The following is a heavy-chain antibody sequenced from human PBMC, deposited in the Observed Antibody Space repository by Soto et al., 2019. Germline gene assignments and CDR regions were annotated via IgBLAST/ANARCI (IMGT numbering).Heavy chain of an antibody. V-gene: IGHV3-30*18. CDR3: AKLGHCGGDCYSAFDI. CDR2: ISYDGSNK. CDR1: GFTFSSYG. Sequence: GGSLRLSCAASGFTFSSYGMHWVRQAPGKGLEWVAVISYDGSNKYYVDSVKGRFTISRDNSKNTLYLQMNSLRAEDTAVYYCAKLGHCGGDCYSAFDIWGQGTMVTVSS. D-gene: IGHD2-21*02. J-gene: IGHJ3*02.